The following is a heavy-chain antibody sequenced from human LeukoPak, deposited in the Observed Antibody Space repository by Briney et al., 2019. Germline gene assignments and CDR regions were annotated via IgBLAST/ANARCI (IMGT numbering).Heavy chain of an antibody. CDR3: ARVDIVTVPSANFDC. Sequence: PSETLSLTCFVSGGSISTNSYYWGWVRQPPGKGLEWIGSIFYSGNTYYNPSFRSRVSISVDTSKNQFSLKLSSVTAVDTAVYYCARVDIVTVPSANFDCWGQGTLVTVSS. CDR2: IFYSGNT. CDR1: GGSISTNSYY. J-gene: IGHJ4*02. D-gene: IGHD2-15*01. V-gene: IGHV4-39*01.